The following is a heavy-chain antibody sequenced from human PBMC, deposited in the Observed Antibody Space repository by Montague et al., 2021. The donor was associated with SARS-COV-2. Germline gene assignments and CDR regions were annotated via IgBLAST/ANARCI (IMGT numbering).Heavy chain of an antibody. CDR1: GGSISSGGYY. CDR2: IYYSGNT. V-gene: IGHV4-31*03. J-gene: IGHJ5*02. Sequence: TLSLTCTVSGGSISSGGYYWSWIRQHPGKGLEWIGYIYYSGNTYYNPSLKSRVTISVDTSKNQFSLKLSSVTAADTAVYYCARAQLDFDWLSMPSSHRYDPWGQGTLVTVSS. CDR3: ARAQLDFDWLSMPSSHRYDP. D-gene: IGHD3-9*01.